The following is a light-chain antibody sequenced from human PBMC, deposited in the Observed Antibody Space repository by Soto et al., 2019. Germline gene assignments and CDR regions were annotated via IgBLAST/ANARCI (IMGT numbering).Light chain of an antibody. Sequence: EFVLTQSPGTLSLSPGEIATLSCRAIQTVRNNYLAWYQQKPGQAPRLLIYDASSRATGIPDRFSGGGSGTDFTLTISRLEPEDFAVYYCQQYGSSPLISLGQGTRLEIK. CDR3: QQYGSSPLIS. V-gene: IGKV3-20*01. CDR1: QTVRNNY. CDR2: DAS. J-gene: IGKJ5*01.